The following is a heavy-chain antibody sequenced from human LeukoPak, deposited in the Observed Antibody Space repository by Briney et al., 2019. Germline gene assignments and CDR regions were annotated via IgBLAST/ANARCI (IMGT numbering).Heavy chain of an antibody. J-gene: IGHJ6*03. CDR1: GFTFSSYW. V-gene: IGHV3-7*01. Sequence: GGSLRLSCAASGFTFSSYWMSWVRQAPGKGLEWVANIKQDGSEKYYVDSVKGRFTISRDNAKNSLYLQMNSLRAEDTAVYYCARDRELPGYYMDVWGKGTTVTVSS. CDR3: ARDRELPGYYMDV. D-gene: IGHD1-26*01. CDR2: IKQDGSEK.